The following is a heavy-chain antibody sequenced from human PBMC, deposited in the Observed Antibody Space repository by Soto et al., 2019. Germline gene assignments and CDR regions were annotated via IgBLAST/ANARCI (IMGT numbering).Heavy chain of an antibody. J-gene: IGHJ4*02. D-gene: IGHD7-27*01. CDR2: IIPILNIA. Sequence: QVQLVQSGAEVRKPGSSVKVSCKASGGTFSTYAISWVRQAPGQGLEWMGRIIPILNIANYAQKFQGRVTXMXAKSTRTAYMELSSLRSEDTAVYYCARDPTEDLPGFWGQGTLVTVSS. V-gene: IGHV1-69*04. CDR3: ARDPTEDLPGF. CDR1: GGTFSTYA.